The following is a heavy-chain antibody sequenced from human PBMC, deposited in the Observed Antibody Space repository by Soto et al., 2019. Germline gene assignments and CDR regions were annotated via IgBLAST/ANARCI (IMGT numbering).Heavy chain of an antibody. CDR3: ARQYSGYAAEFDY. D-gene: IGHD5-12*01. CDR1: GFSISSYY. J-gene: IGHJ4*02. CDR2: IYYSGST. Sequence: PSETLSLTCTVSGFSISSYYWSWIRQPPGKGLEWIGYIYYSGSTNYNPSLKSRVTISVDTSKNQFSLKLSSVTAADTAVYYCARQYSGYAAEFDYWGQGTLVTVSS. V-gene: IGHV4-59*08.